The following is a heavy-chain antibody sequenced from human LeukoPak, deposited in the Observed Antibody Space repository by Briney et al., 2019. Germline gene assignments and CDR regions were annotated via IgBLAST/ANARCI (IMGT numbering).Heavy chain of an antibody. CDR3: ARFDGGGYDPLRVYY. J-gene: IGHJ4*02. V-gene: IGHV4-61*02. CDR1: GGSISSGSYY. Sequence: SETLSLTCTVSGGSISSGSYYWSWIRQPAGKGLEWIGRIYSSGSTSYNPSLKSRVTISVDTSKNQFSLRLSSVTAADTAVYYCARFDGGGYDPLRVYYWGQGTLVTVSS. D-gene: IGHD5-12*01. CDR2: IYSSGST.